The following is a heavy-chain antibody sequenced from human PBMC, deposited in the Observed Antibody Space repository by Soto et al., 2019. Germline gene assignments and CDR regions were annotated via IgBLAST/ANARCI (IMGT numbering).Heavy chain of an antibody. V-gene: IGHV1-69*01. D-gene: IGHD4-4*01. CDR3: ARKGATPTVTPTDYYLGMDV. CDR1: GGTFSSYA. Sequence: QVQLVQSGAEVKKPGSSVKVSCKASGGTFSSYAISWVRQAPGQGLEWMGGIIPIFGTANYAQKFQGRVTITADESTSTAYMELSSLRSEDTAVYYCARKGATPTVTPTDYYLGMDVWGQGTTVTVSS. J-gene: IGHJ6*02. CDR2: IIPIFGTA.